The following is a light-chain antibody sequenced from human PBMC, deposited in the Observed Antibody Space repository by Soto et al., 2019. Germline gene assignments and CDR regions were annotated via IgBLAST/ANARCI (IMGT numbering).Light chain of an antibody. CDR3: HQYSDSVLT. J-gene: IGKJ4*01. V-gene: IGKV3-20*01. Sequence: EIVLTQSPATLSLSPVERATLSCRATHTLTSNYLAWYHQKPGQAPRLLIHGAASRATGIPDRFSGSGSGTDFTLTISRLEPEDFAVYYCHQYSDSVLTFGGGTKVEIK. CDR1: HTLTSNY. CDR2: GAA.